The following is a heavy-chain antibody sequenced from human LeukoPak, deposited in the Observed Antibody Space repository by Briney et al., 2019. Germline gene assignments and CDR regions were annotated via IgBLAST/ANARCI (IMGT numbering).Heavy chain of an antibody. D-gene: IGHD3-10*01. J-gene: IGHJ5*02. CDR2: IYYGGST. Sequence: SETLSLTCTVSGGSISSYYWSWIRQPPGKGLEWIGYIYYGGSTNYNPSLKSRVTISVDTSKNQFSLKLSSVTAADTAVYYCAGGITMLRGAPRGFDPWGQGTLVSVSS. CDR3: AGGITMLRGAPRGFDP. CDR1: GGSISSYY. V-gene: IGHV4-59*12.